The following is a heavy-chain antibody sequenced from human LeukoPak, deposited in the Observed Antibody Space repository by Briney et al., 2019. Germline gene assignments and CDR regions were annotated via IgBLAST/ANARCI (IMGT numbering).Heavy chain of an antibody. CDR1: GGSISSSSYY. CDR2: IYTSGST. V-gene: IGHV4-61*02. CDR3: ARDCQRSSCRRVLRYFGPI. J-gene: IGHJ4*02. D-gene: IGHD3-9*01. Sequence: PSETPSLTCTVSGGSISSSSYYWGWIRQPPGKGLEWIGRIYTSGSTNYNPSLKSRVTISVDTSKNQFSLKLSSVTAADTAVYYCARDCQRSSCRRVLRYFGPIWGQGTLVTVSS.